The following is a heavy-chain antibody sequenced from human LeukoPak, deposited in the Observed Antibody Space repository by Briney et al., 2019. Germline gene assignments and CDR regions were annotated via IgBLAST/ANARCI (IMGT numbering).Heavy chain of an antibody. D-gene: IGHD1-26*01. V-gene: IGHV4-34*01. CDR2: INHSGST. CDR1: GGSFSGYY. CDR3: AAGSYSALYYFDY. J-gene: IGHJ4*02. Sequence: SETLSLTCAVYGGSFSGYYWSWIRQPPGKGLEWIGEINHSGSTNYNPSLKSRVTISVDTSKNQFSLKLSSVTAVDTAVYYCAAGSYSALYYFDYWGQGTLVTVSS.